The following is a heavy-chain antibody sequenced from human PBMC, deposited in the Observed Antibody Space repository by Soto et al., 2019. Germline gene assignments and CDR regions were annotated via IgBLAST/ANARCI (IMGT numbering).Heavy chain of an antibody. J-gene: IGHJ4*02. Sequence: ASVKVSCKASGYTFTSYGISWVRQAPGQGLEWMGWISAYNGNTNYAQKLQGRVTMTTDTSTSTAYMELRSLRSDDTAVYYCARDLSVTTVTTGLFDYWGQGTLVTVSS. V-gene: IGHV1-18*01. D-gene: IGHD4-17*01. CDR1: GYTFTSYG. CDR3: ARDLSVTTVTTGLFDY. CDR2: ISAYNGNT.